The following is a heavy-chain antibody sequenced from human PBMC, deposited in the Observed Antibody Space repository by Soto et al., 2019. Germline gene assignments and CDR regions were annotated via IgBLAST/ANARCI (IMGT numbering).Heavy chain of an antibody. CDR2: IIPMFGTA. V-gene: IGHV1-69*01. CDR1: GGTFNTFA. J-gene: IGHJ4*01. Sequence: QVQLVQSGAEVKKPRSSVKVSCMASGGTFNTFAITWVRQAPGQGLECMEGIIPMFGTAHYAQKFQGRVTITEDESKRTVYMDLSRLRSEDTAVYYCARFSPPRCDNAYWGHGTLVTVYS. D-gene: IGHD1-1*01. CDR3: ARFSPPRCDNAY.